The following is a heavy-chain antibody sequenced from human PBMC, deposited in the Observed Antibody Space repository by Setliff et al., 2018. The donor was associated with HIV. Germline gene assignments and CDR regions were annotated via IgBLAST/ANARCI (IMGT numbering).Heavy chain of an antibody. J-gene: IGHJ6*03. CDR1: GGSISSSSYY. Sequence: PSETLSLTCTVSGGSISSSSYYWGWIRQPPGKGREWIGSIYYSGSTYYNPSLKSRVTISVDTSKNQFSLKLSSVTAADTAMYYCARDMTTVTYYYYYYYMDVWGKGTTVTVSS. CDR3: ARDMTTVTYYYYYYYMDV. D-gene: IGHD4-17*01. CDR2: IYYSGST. V-gene: IGHV4-39*07.